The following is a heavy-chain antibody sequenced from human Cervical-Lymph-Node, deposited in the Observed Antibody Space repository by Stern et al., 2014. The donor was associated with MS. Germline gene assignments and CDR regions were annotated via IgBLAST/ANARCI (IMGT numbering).Heavy chain of an antibody. V-gene: IGHV5-51*01. J-gene: IGHJ4*02. CDR1: GYSFTSYW. CDR3: ARHGGSSFVYFDY. D-gene: IGHD2-15*01. CDR2: IFPGDPAH. Sequence: EVQLLQSGAEVKKPGGSLKISCKGSGYSFTSYWICWVRQMPWNGLEWMGIIFPGDPAHRYSPSFEGQVTISADKSTSTAYLQWSSLKASDTAMYYCARHGGSSFVYFDYWGQGTLVTVSS.